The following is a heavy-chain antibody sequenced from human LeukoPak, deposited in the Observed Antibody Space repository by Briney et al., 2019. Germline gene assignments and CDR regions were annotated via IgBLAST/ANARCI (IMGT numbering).Heavy chain of an antibody. Sequence: ASVKVSCKASGYSFITFDFSWVRQAPGQGLEWMGWISVYTRNTHYAQKFQDRVTMTTDPSTSTAYMELRSLRSDDTAVYYCSGRLGGGWFLYWGQGTLVTVSS. CDR1: GYSFITFD. CDR3: SGRLGGGWFLY. V-gene: IGHV1-18*01. D-gene: IGHD7-27*01. J-gene: IGHJ4*02. CDR2: ISVYTRNT.